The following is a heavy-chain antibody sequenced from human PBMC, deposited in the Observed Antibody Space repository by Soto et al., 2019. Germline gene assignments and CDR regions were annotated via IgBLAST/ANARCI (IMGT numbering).Heavy chain of an antibody. D-gene: IGHD3-16*01. Sequence: SETLSLTCTVSGGSISSSSYYWGWIRQPPGKGLEWIGSIYYSGSTYYNPSLKSRVTISVDTSKNQFSLKLSSVTAADTAVYYCARDHMRVGGFNDAFDIWGQGTMVTVSS. CDR3: ARDHMRVGGFNDAFDI. V-gene: IGHV4-39*07. CDR1: GGSISSSSYY. CDR2: IYYSGST. J-gene: IGHJ3*02.